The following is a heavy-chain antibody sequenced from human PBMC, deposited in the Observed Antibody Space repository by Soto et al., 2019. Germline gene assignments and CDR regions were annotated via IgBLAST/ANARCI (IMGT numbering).Heavy chain of an antibody. CDR1: GFTFSSYA. CDR2: ISGSGGST. Sequence: EVQLLESGGGLVQPGGSLRLSCAASGFTFSSYAMSWVRQAPGKGLEWVSAISGSGGSTYYADSVKGRFTISRDNSKNTLYLQMNRLSAEDTAVYYCAKSTYRDYGGENYYYYMDVWGKGTTVTVSS. D-gene: IGHD4-17*01. J-gene: IGHJ6*03. CDR3: AKSTYRDYGGENYYYYMDV. V-gene: IGHV3-23*01.